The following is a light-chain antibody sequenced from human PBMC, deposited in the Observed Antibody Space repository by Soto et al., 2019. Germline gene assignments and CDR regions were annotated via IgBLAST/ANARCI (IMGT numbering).Light chain of an antibody. CDR3: HQYGDLPLT. J-gene: IGKJ4*01. CDR1: QSVTSNY. V-gene: IGKV3-20*01. Sequence: EIVLTQSPGTLSLSPGERATLSCRASQSVTSNYLAWYQQKPGQAPRLLIYAASSRATGIPDRLSGSESGTDFTLTISRLEPEDFAVYYCHQYGDLPLTFGGGTKVEIK. CDR2: AAS.